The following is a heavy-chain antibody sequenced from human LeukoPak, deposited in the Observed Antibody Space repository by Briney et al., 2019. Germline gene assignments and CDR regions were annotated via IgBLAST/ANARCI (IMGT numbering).Heavy chain of an antibody. CDR2: ISSNSSYI. D-gene: IGHD1-26*01. J-gene: IGHJ4*02. CDR3: ARDRGATYFDY. V-gene: IGHV3-21*01. Sequence: GVSLRLSCAASGFTFNNYGMSWVRQAPGKGLEWVSSISSNSSYIYYADSVKGRFTISRDNAKNSLYLQMNSLRAEDTAVYYCARDRGATYFDYWGQGTLVTVSS. CDR1: GFTFNNYG.